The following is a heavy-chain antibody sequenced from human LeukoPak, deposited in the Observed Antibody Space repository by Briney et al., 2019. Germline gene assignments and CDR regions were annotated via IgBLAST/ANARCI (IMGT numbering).Heavy chain of an antibody. CDR1: GFTFSDAW. Sequence: RPGGSLRLSCIASGFTFSDAWMSWVRQAPGKGLEWVSVIYSGTGTYYADSVKGRFTISRDNSKNTLYLQMNSLRAEDTAVYYCARQPTVSAYYFDYWGQGTLVTVSS. D-gene: IGHD1-14*01. CDR2: IYSGTGT. V-gene: IGHV3-53*01. CDR3: ARQPTVSAYYFDY. J-gene: IGHJ4*02.